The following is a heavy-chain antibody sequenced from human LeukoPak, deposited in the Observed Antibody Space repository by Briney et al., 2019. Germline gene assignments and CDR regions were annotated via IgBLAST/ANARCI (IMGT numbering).Heavy chain of an antibody. CDR1: GYTFTGYY. D-gene: IGHD6-19*01. Sequence: ASVKVSCKASGYTFTGYYMHWVRQAPGQGLEWMGWINPNSGGTNYAQKFQGRVTMTRDTSISTAYMELSRLRSDDTAVYYCARVGYSSGWDFDYWGQGTLVTVSS. CDR2: INPNSGGT. CDR3: ARVGYSSGWDFDY. V-gene: IGHV1-2*02. J-gene: IGHJ4*02.